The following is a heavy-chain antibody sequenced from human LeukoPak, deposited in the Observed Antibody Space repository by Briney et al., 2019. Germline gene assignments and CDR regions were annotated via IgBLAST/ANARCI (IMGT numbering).Heavy chain of an antibody. V-gene: IGHV3-21*01. J-gene: IGHJ4*02. CDR1: GFTFSSYS. CDR3: ARIIWGCSSTSCYNMDY. D-gene: IGHD2-2*02. Sequence: PGGSLRLSCAASGFTFSSYSMNWVRQAPGKGLGWVSSISSSSSYIYYADSVKGRFTISRDNAKNSLYLQMNSLRAEDTAVYYCARIIWGCSSTSCYNMDYWGQGTLVTVSS. CDR2: ISSSSSYI.